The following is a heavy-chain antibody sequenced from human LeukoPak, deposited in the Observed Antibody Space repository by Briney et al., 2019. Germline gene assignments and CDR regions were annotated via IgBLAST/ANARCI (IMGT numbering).Heavy chain of an antibody. CDR2: ITGGHYAT. CDR3: TKDPNGDYIGAFHP. V-gene: IGHV3-23*01. D-gene: IGHD4-17*01. Sequence: GGSLRLSCAASGFSFSSFAMTWVRQAPGKGLEWVSSITGGHYATYNTDSVKGRFTISRDNAKNTLYLQMNSLSDDDTAIYFCTKDPNGDYIGAFHPWGQGTLVTVSS. CDR1: GFSFSSFA. J-gene: IGHJ5*02.